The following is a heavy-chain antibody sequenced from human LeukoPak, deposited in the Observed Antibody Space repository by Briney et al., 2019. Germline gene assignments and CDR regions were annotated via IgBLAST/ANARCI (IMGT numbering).Heavy chain of an antibody. D-gene: IGHD6-19*01. J-gene: IGHJ4*02. CDR2: IRYDGSNK. CDR3: AKDRGYSSGCYLYY. V-gene: IGHV3-30*02. CDR1: GFTFSSYG. Sequence: GGSLRLSCAASGFTFSSYGMHWVRQAPGKGLEWVAFIRYDGSNKYYADSVKGRFTISRDNSKNTLYLQMNSLRAEDTAVYYCAKDRGYSSGCYLYYGGQGTLVTVSS.